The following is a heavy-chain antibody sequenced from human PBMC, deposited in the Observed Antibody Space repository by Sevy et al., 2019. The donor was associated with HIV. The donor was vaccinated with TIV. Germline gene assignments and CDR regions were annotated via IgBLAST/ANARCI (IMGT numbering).Heavy chain of an antibody. CDR1: GFTFSSYA. Sequence: EGSLRLSCAASGFTFSSYAMSWVRQAPGKELEWVSSISGSGGSTYYADSVKGRFTISRDNSKNTLYLQMNSLRAEVTAVYYCAKAVGKAVAGSFFIDYWGQGALVTVSS. V-gene: IGHV3-23*01. J-gene: IGHJ4*02. CDR2: ISGSGGST. CDR3: AKAVGKAVAGSFFIDY. D-gene: IGHD6-19*01.